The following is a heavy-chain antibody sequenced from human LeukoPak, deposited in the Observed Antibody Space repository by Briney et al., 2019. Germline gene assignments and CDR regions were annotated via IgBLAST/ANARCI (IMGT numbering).Heavy chain of an antibody. CDR1: GFTFTAFY. V-gene: IGHV1-2*02. J-gene: IGHJ3*02. Sequence: GSVKVSCKTSGFTFTAFYLHWVRQAPGQGLEWMAWINLNSGVTNYAQKLQGRVTMTRDTSISTAYMDLSSLRSDDTGVYYCVTSTGYCSTWGAFDIWGQGTMVTVSS. D-gene: IGHD6-13*01. CDR3: VTSTGYCSTWGAFDI. CDR2: INLNSGVT.